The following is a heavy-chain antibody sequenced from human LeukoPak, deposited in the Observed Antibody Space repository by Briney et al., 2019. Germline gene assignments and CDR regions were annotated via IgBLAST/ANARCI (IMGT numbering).Heavy chain of an antibody. CDR1: GGSISSGGYY. CDR3: ASGIAAAGTPADY. D-gene: IGHD6-13*01. J-gene: IGHJ4*02. Sequence: SETLSLTCAVSGGSISSGGYYWSWIRQHPGKGLEWIGYIYYSGSTYYNPSLKSRVTISVDTSKNQFSLKLSSVTAADTAVYYCASGIAAAGTPADYWGQGTLVTVSS. V-gene: IGHV4-31*11. CDR2: IYYSGST.